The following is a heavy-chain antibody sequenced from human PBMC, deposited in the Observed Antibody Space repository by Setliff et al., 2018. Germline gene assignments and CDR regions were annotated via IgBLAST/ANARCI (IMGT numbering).Heavy chain of an antibody. J-gene: IGHJ5*02. CDR3: ARDNTILGATDH. CDR1: GGSLNSGSYY. D-gene: IGHD1-26*01. Sequence: SETLSLTCAVSGGSLNSGSYYWSWIRQSTERGLEWLGRLHTSGSTTYNPAPNSRVTISVDTSTNQFSLRLTSLTAADTAVYFCARDNTILGATDHWGQGTLVTVS. CDR2: LHTSGST. V-gene: IGHV4-61*02.